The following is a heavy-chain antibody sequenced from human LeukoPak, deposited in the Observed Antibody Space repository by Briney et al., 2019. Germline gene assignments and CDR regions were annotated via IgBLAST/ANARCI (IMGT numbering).Heavy chain of an antibody. J-gene: IGHJ4*02. V-gene: IGHV4-34*01. D-gene: IGHD3-22*01. CDR1: GGSFSGYY. CDR2: INHSGST. Sequence: SETLSLTCAVYGGSFSGYYWSWIRQPPGKGLEWIGEINHSGSTNYNPSLKSRVTISVDTSKNQFSLKLSSVTAADTAVYYCARGSMIVKGFDYWGQGTLVTVSS. CDR3: ARGSMIVKGFDY.